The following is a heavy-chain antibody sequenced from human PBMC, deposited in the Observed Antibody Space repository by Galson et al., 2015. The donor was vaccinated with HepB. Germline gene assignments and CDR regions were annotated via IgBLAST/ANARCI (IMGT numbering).Heavy chain of an antibody. V-gene: IGHV1-69*13. J-gene: IGHJ3*02. CDR2: IIPIFGTA. CDR3: ARTPLGVESSVQGPIPDRAFDI. D-gene: IGHD3-10*01. Sequence: SVKVSCKASGGTFSSYAISWVRQAPGQGLEWMGGIIPIFGTANYAQKFQGRVTITADESTSTAYMELSSLRSEDTAVYCCARTPLGVESSVQGPIPDRAFDIWGQGTMVTVSS. CDR1: GGTFSSYA.